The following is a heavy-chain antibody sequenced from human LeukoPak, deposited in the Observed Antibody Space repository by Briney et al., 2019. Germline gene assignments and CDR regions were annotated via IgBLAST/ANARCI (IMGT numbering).Heavy chain of an antibody. CDR1: GFTFSSYE. D-gene: IGHD6-6*01. V-gene: IGHV3-48*03. CDR2: ISSSGSTI. Sequence: PGGSLRLSCAASGFTFSSYEMNWARQAPGKGLEWVSYISSSGSTIYYADSVKGRFTISRDNAKNSLYLQMNSLRAEDTAVYYCARDRLRSSEDYYYYYGMDVWGQGTTVTVSS. CDR3: ARDRLRSSEDYYYYYGMDV. J-gene: IGHJ6*02.